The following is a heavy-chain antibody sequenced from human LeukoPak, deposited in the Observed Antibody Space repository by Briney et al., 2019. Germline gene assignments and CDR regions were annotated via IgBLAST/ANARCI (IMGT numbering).Heavy chain of an antibody. CDR3: TREGRSSSPMDY. V-gene: IGHV5-51*01. CDR1: GYSFNTYW. D-gene: IGHD6-6*01. CDR2: IYPGDSDT. J-gene: IGHJ4*02. Sequence: GESLKISCKGSGYSFNTYWIGWVRQMPAKGREWMRIIYPGDSDTRYSPSFQGQVTISADKSLSTAYLQSGSLKALETAMYYCTREGRSSSPMDYWGQGTLVTVSS.